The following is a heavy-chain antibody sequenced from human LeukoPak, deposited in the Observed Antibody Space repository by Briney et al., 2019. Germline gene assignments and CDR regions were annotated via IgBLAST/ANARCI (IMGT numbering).Heavy chain of an antibody. D-gene: IGHD2/OR15-2a*01. Sequence: PSETLSLTCTVSGGSVNSYYWSWIRQPPGKGLEWIAYIYYSGGPIYNPSLKSRLTISIDTSKNQFSLKLSSVTAAETAVYYCARRGISMIPHAIDIWGRGTMVTVSS. CDR2: IYYSGGP. CDR3: ARRGISMIPHAIDI. CDR1: GGSVNSYY. V-gene: IGHV4-59*02. J-gene: IGHJ3*02.